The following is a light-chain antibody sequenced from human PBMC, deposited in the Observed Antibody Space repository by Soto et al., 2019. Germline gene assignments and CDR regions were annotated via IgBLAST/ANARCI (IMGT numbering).Light chain of an antibody. Sequence: EIVLTQSPATLSLSPGERATLSCRASQSVGHLLAWYQQKPGQAPRLLIHNTINRATGIPARFSGSGSGTDFTLTITNLEPEDFAVYYCQQHSDWPPVTFGQGTRLEI. J-gene: IGKJ5*01. CDR1: QSVGHL. CDR3: QQHSDWPPVT. V-gene: IGKV3-11*01. CDR2: NTI.